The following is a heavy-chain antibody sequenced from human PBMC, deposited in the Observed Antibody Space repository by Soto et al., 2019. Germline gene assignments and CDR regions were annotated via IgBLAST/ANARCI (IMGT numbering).Heavy chain of an antibody. CDR1: GGSISSSNW. Sequence: QVQLQESGPGLVKPSGTLSLTCAVSGGSISSSNWWSWVRQPPGKGLEWIGEIYHSGSTNYNPSLKGRVTISVDKSTTRFSLKLSSVTAGGTAVYYCARDRQGDYVNFLDYWCQGTLVTVSS. D-gene: IGHD4-17*01. V-gene: IGHV4-4*02. CDR3: ARDRQGDYVNFLDY. J-gene: IGHJ4*02. CDR2: IYHSGST.